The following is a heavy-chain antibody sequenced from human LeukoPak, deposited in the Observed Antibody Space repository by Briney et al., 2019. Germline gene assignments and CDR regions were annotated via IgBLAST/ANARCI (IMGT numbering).Heavy chain of an antibody. CDR2: ISAYNGNT. CDR3: ARVHSMIVANEADV. Sequence: GASVKVSCKASGYTFTSYGISWVRQAPGQGLEWMGWISAYNGNTNYAQKLQGRVTMTTDTSTSTAYMELRSLRSDDTAVYYCARVHSMIVANEADVWGKGTTVTVSS. CDR1: GYTFTSYG. J-gene: IGHJ6*04. D-gene: IGHD3-22*01. V-gene: IGHV1-18*01.